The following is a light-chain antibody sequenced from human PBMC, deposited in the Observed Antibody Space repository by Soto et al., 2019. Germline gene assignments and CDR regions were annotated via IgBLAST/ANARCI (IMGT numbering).Light chain of an antibody. CDR1: QSVSSD. J-gene: IGKJ4*01. Sequence: EIVLTQSPATLSLSPGERATLSCRASQSVSSDLGWYQQKPGQAPRLLIYEASNRATGIPARFRGSGSATDFTLTISSLEPEDFAVYYCQQRSNWPPTFGGGTKVEIK. CDR3: QQRSNWPPT. CDR2: EAS. V-gene: IGKV3-11*01.